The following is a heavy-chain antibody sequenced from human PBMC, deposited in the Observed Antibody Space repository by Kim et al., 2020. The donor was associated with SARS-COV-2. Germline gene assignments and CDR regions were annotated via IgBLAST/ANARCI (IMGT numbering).Heavy chain of an antibody. CDR1: GFTFTSSA. J-gene: IGHJ2*01. CDR3: AADGGYCSSTSCPYWYFDL. CDR2: IVVGSGNT. V-gene: IGHV1-58*01. Sequence: SVKVSCKASGFTFTSSAVQWVRQARGQRLEWIGWIVVGSGNTNYAQKFQERVTITRDMSTSTAYMELSSLRSEDTAVYYCAADGGYCSSTSCPYWYFDLWGRGTLVTVSS. D-gene: IGHD2-2*01.